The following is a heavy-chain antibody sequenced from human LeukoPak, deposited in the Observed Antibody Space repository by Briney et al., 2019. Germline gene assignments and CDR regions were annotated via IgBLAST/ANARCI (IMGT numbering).Heavy chain of an antibody. CDR3: ARKATTGPTKAAFDI. CDR1: GYSISSSNY. J-gene: IGHJ3*02. CDR2: IYYSGGI. D-gene: IGHD4-17*01. Sequence: SDTLSLTCAVSGYSISSSNYWFWIRQPPGKGLEWIGHIYYSGGIYYNPSLKSRVTMSVDTSKNQFSLKLSSVTAVDTAVYYCARKATTGPTKAAFDIWGQGTMVTVSS. V-gene: IGHV4-28*05.